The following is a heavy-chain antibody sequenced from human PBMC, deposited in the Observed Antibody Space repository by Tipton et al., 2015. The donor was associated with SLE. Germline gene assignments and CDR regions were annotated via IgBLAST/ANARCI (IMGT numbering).Heavy chain of an antibody. Sequence: TLSLTCTVSGSSISSHYWTWIRQPPGKGLEWIGYIYYSGSTNYNPSLKSRVTISVDTSKNQFSLKLSSVTAADTAVYYCARAREEGGYYGMDVWGQGTTVTVSS. V-gene: IGHV4-59*11. CDR3: ARAREEGGYYGMDV. J-gene: IGHJ6*02. CDR2: IYYSGST. CDR1: GSSISSHY. D-gene: IGHD1-26*01.